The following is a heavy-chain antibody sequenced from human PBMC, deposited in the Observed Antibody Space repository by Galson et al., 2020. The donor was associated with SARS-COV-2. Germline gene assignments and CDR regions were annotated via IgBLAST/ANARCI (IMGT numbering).Heavy chain of an antibody. J-gene: IGHJ4*02. CDR3: ARDGQSSSGWAFDY. V-gene: IGHV3-33*01. D-gene: IGHD6-19*01. CDR1: GFTFSDHA. Sequence: GGSLRLSCAASGFTFSDHAMHWVRQAPGKGLEWVAQIYSDGSEKYYGDSVKGRFTISRDSSKNTVYLQMNNLRADDTAVYYCARDGQSSSGWAFDYWGQGTLLTVSS. CDR2: IYSDGSEK.